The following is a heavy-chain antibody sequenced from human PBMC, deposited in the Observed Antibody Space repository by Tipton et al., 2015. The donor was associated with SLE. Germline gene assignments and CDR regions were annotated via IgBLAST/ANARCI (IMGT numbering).Heavy chain of an antibody. CDR2: LNHSGRT. CDR1: GGSISSSSYY. CDR3: ASQGWGYSRF. V-gene: IGHV4-39*07. D-gene: IGHD6-13*01. J-gene: IGHJ3*01. Sequence: TLSLTCTVSGGSISSSSYYWGWIRQPPGKGLEWIGELNHSGRTNNNPSLKSRVTISVDTTKNQFSLKLSSVTAADTAVYYCASQGWGYSRFWGQGTMVTVSS.